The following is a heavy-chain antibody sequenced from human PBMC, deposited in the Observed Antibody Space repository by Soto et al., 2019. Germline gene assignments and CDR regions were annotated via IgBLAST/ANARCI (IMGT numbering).Heavy chain of an antibody. D-gene: IGHD3-22*01. CDR3: AKSQEYYYDSSGYH. Sequence: EVQLLESGGGLVQPGGSLRLSCAASGFTFSSYAMSWVRQAPGKGLEWVSAISGSGGSTYYADSVKGRFTISRDNSKNTLYLQMNSLRSEDTAVYYCAKSQEYYYDSSGYHWGQGTLVTVSS. J-gene: IGHJ4*02. CDR1: GFTFSSYA. CDR2: ISGSGGST. V-gene: IGHV3-23*01.